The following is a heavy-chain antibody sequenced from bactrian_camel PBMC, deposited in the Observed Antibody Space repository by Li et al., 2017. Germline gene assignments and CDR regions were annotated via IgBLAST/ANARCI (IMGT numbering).Heavy chain of an antibody. CDR1: GNTYSINC. CDR2: IENRGGTT. D-gene: IGHD6*01. J-gene: IGHJ4*01. V-gene: IGHV3S53*01. CDR3: AADDPVRAIGGGSWFMGVYFEY. Sequence: VQLVESGGGSVQAGGSLRLSCAASGNTYSINCMGWFRQVPGANRETIAAIENRGGTTYYHASVKGRSTISRNNAKSTVYLQVNNLKPEDTAMYYCAADDPVRAIGGGSWFMGVYFEYWGQGTQVTVS.